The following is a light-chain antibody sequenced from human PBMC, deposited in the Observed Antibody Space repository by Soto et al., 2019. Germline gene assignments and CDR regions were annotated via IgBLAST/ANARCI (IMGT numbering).Light chain of an antibody. J-gene: IGKJ4*01. CDR1: QSISIW. V-gene: IGKV1-5*03. CDR3: QQYDSYPLT. Sequence: DIQMTQSPSTLSASVGDRVTITCRASQSISIWLAWYQQKPGRAPNLLIFKASTLERGVPSRFSGSGSGTEFILTISSLQPDDFATYYCQQYDSYPLTFGGGTKVEIK. CDR2: KAS.